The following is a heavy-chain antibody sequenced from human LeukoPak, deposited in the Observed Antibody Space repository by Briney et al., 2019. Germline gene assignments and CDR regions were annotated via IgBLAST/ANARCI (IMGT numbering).Heavy chain of an antibody. CDR2: INPRGGST. D-gene: IGHD1-7*01. J-gene: IGHJ4*02. Sequence: ASVKDSCKASGGAFSNYAINWVRQAPGQGLEWMGIINPRGGSTSYAQKFQGRVTMTRDTSTSTVYMELSSLRSEDTAVYYCARDTGTTGSSDYWGQGTLVTVSS. CDR3: ARDTGTTGSSDY. V-gene: IGHV1-46*01. CDR1: GGAFSNYA.